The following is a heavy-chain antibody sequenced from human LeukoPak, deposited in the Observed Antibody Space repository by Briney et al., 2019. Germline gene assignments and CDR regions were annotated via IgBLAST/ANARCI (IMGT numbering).Heavy chain of an antibody. V-gene: IGHV3-11*01. D-gene: IGHD2-21*01. Sequence: RGSLRLSRAASGLSFSDYYMNWIRQAPGKGLEWVSYISSSGGILSYADSVKGRFTISRDNAGNSLYLQMNSLRAEDTAIYYCARGTYYYDNWGQGTLVTVSS. CDR2: ISSSGGIL. CDR1: GLSFSDYY. CDR3: ARGTYYYDN. J-gene: IGHJ4*02.